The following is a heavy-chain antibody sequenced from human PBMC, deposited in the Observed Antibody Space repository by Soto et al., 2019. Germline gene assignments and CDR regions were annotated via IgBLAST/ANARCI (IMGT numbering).Heavy chain of an antibody. CDR2: IYHSGST. D-gene: IGHD3-10*01. CDR1: GGSISSGGYS. J-gene: IGHJ6*02. Sequence: TLSLTCAVSGGSISSGGYSWSWIRQPPGKGLEWIGYIYHSGSTYYNPSLKSRVTISVDRSKNQFSLKLSSVTAADTAVYYCARQPSPNFGGNYYGMDVWGQGTTVTVSS. CDR3: ARQPSPNFGGNYYGMDV. V-gene: IGHV4-30-2*01.